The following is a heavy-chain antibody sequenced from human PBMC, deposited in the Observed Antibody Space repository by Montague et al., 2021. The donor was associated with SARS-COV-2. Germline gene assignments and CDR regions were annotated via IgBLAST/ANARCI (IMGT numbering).Heavy chain of an antibody. CDR3: GRVFAPAGTFDF. CDR1: GDSVSTNNTT. V-gene: IGHV6-1*01. D-gene: IGHD6-13*01. J-gene: IGHJ4*02. CDR2: TYFRSKWYN. Sequence: CAISGDSVSTNNTTWNWVRQSPSGDLEWLGRTYFRSKWYNDYAVSAKSRITINPDTSKNQFSLQLKSVIRKDTAIYFCGRVFAPAGTFDFWGQGTLVTVSS.